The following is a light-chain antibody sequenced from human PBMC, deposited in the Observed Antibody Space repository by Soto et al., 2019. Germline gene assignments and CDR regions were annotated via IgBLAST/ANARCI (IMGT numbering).Light chain of an antibody. CDR2: GAS. CDR3: QQYVLSRWT. V-gene: IGKV3-20*01. J-gene: IGKJ1*01. CDR1: QSVSSSY. Sequence: EFVLTQSPGTLSLSPGERATLSCRASQSVSSSYLAWYQQKPGQAPRLLIYGASGRATGIPDRFSGSGSGTDFALTISRLEPEDFAVYYCQQYVLSRWTFGQGPKVEIK.